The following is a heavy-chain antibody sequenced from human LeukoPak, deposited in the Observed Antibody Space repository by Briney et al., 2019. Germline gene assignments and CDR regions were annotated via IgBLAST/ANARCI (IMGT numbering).Heavy chain of an antibody. CDR1: GYTFTSYD. J-gene: IGHJ5*02. D-gene: IGHD2-2*01. CDR2: MNPNSGNT. CDR3: ARLGGDGYCSSTSCFGINWFYP. Sequence: ASVKLSSTASGYTFTSYDINWVRQATGQGLEWMGWMNPNSGNTGYAQKFQGRVTMTRNTSISTAYMELSSLRSEDTAVYYCARLGGDGYCSSTSCFGINWFYPSEQGPLVTVSS. V-gene: IGHV1-8*01.